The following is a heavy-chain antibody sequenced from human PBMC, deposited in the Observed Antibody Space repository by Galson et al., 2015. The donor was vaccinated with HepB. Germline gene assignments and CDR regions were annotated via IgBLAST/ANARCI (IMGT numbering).Heavy chain of an antibody. CDR3: ARTNVPKMVRGANYGMDV. J-gene: IGHJ6*02. Sequence: SLRFSCAASGFTFSSYWMSWVRQAPGKGLEWVANIKQDGSEKYYVDSVKGRFTISRDNAKNSLYLQMNSLRAEDTAVYYCARTNVPKMVRGANYGMDVWGQGTTVTVSS. CDR1: GFTFSSYW. D-gene: IGHD3-10*01. CDR2: IKQDGSEK. V-gene: IGHV3-7*03.